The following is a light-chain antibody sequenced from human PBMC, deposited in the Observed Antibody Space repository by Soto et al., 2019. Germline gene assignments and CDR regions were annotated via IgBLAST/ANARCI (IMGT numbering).Light chain of an antibody. CDR3: QQYNNWPAGT. V-gene: IGKV3-15*01. Sequence: EIVMTQSPATLSVSPGERATLSCRASQSVSSNLAWYQQKPGQAPRLLIYGASTRATGIPARFSGSGSGTEFTLTISSLQSEDFAVYYCQQYNNWPAGTFGQGTTVEIK. CDR1: QSVSSN. CDR2: GAS. J-gene: IGKJ1*01.